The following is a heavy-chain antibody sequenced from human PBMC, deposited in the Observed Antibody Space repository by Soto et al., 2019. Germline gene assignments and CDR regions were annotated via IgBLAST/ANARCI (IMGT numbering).Heavy chain of an antibody. CDR1: GFTFSNAW. Sequence: GGSLSLSCAASGFTFSNAWMSWVRQAPGKGLEWVGRIKSKTDGGTTDYAAPVKGRFTISRDDSKNTLYRQMNSLKTEDKAVYYCTTDANYYDSSGYYDYWGQGTLVTVSS. CDR3: TTDANYYDSSGYYDY. D-gene: IGHD3-22*01. V-gene: IGHV3-15*01. CDR2: IKSKTDGGTT. J-gene: IGHJ4*02.